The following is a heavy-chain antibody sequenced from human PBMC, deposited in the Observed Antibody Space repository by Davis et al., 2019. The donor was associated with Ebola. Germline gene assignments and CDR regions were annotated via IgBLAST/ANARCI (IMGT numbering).Heavy chain of an antibody. Sequence: PSETLSLTCTVSGGSISSYYWSWIRQPPGKGLEWIGYIYYSGSTNYNPPLKSRVTISVDTSKNQFSLKLSSVTAADTAVYYCASRSYGGNSGGFDYWGQGTLVTVSS. J-gene: IGHJ4*02. CDR2: IYYSGST. D-gene: IGHD4-23*01. CDR1: GGSISSYY. V-gene: IGHV4-59*12. CDR3: ASRSYGGNSGGFDY.